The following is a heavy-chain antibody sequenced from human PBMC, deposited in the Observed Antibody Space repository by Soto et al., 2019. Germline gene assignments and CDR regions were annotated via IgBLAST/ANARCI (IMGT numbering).Heavy chain of an antibody. CDR2: ISAGGNMI. CDR1: GFTFSSCA. Sequence: GGSLRLSCAASGFTFSSCAMGWVRQAPGKGPEWVSSISAGGNMIDYADSVKGRLTISRDNAKNSLYLQMNSLRDEDTAVYYCATDGAAGAVMGVLGQGNMVTV. CDR3: ATDGAAGAVMGV. V-gene: IGHV3-21*01. J-gene: IGHJ6*01. D-gene: IGHD6-13*01.